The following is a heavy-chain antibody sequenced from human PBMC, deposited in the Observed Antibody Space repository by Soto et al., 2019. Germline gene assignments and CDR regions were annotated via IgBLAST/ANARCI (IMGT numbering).Heavy chain of an antibody. CDR3: AKEGDYGDYWLQH. Sequence: SLRVSCAACGFTFSSYGMHWVRQAPGKGLEWVAVISYDGSNKYYADSVKGRFTISRDNSKNTLYLQMNSLRAEDTAVYYWAKEGDYGDYWLQHWGQGTLVTVSS. D-gene: IGHD4-17*01. CDR2: ISYDGSNK. CDR1: GFTFSSYG. J-gene: IGHJ1*01. V-gene: IGHV3-30*18.